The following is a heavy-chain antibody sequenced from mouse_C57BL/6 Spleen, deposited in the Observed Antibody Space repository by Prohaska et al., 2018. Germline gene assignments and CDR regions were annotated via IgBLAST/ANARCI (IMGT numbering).Heavy chain of an antibody. V-gene: IGHV1-62-3*01. Sequence: KQRPGRGIEWXGMMDPNSGGTKYNEKFKSMATLTVDKPSSPAYMQLSSLTFEDAAVYYCARGGRGFAYWGQGTLVTVSA. CDR3: ARGGRGFAY. J-gene: IGHJ3*01. CDR2: MDPNSGGT.